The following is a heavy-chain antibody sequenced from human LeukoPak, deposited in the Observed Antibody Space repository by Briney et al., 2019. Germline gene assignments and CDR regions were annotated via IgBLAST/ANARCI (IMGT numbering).Heavy chain of an antibody. V-gene: IGHV3-48*01. CDR2: ISSSSRTT. CDR1: GFTFSSYS. D-gene: IGHD2-21*01. Sequence: GGSLRLSCVASGFTFSSYSMNWVRQAPGKGLEWISYISSSSRTTYYADSVKGRFTISRDNAKNSLYLQMNSLRAEDTAVYYCARGPSYCGGHCYYYFDYWGQGTLVTVSS. CDR3: ARGPSYCGGHCYYYFDY. J-gene: IGHJ4*02.